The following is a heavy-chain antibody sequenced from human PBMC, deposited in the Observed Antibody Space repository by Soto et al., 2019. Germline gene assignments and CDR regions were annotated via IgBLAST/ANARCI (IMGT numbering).Heavy chain of an antibody. CDR1: GFTFSSYG. J-gene: IGHJ6*02. CDR3: AKAFRGITGRTYYYGMDV. V-gene: IGHV3-23*01. D-gene: IGHD1-20*01. Sequence: GGSPRLSCAASGFTFSSYGMSWVRQAPGKGLEWVSAISGSSGSRYYADSVKGRFTISKDNSKNTLYLQMNSLRAEDTAVYYCAKAFRGITGRTYYYGMDVWGQGTTVTVSS. CDR2: ISGSSGSR.